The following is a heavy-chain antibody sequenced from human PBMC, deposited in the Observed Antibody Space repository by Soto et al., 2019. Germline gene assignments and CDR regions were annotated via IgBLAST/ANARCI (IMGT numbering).Heavy chain of an antibody. Sequence: QVQLVQSGAEVKKPGASVKVSCKASGDIFTTYSIAWVRQAPGQGLEWMGGINTYNGKTYYAQKFQGRVYVNAEPSTGTVYMELRRLTSDDTAVYYCARGPQTSDFWGQGNLVTVSS. CDR2: INTYNGKT. J-gene: IGHJ4*02. V-gene: IGHV1-18*04. D-gene: IGHD2-2*01. CDR1: GDIFTTYS. CDR3: ARGPQTSDF.